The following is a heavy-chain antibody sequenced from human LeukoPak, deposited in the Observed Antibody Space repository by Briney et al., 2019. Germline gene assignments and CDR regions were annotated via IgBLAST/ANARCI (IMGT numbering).Heavy chain of an antibody. D-gene: IGHD2-8*02. CDR1: GFTFSSYA. CDR3: ARDDRERVLYGMDV. J-gene: IGHJ6*02. V-gene: IGHV3-30*14. CDR2: ISYDGSNK. Sequence: QPGGSLRLSCAASGFTFSSYAMHWVRQAPGKGLEWVAVISYDGSNKYYADSVKGRFTISRDNSKNTLYLQMNSLRAEDTAVYYCARDDRERVLYGMDVWGQGTTVTVSS.